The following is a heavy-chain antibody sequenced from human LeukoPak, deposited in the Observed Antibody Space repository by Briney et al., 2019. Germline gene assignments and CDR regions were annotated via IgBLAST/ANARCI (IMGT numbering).Heavy chain of an antibody. Sequence: GGSLRLSCAATGFTFSTYAMSWVRQAPGKGLEWVSGISGGSTSTYYADSVKGRFTIARDTSKNTLFLQMNSLRAEDTAVYYCARDGLIVGATTTYYFDYWGQGTLVTVSS. J-gene: IGHJ4*02. CDR2: ISGGSTST. CDR3: ARDGLIVGATTTYYFDY. D-gene: IGHD1-26*01. CDR1: GFTFSTYA. V-gene: IGHV3-23*01.